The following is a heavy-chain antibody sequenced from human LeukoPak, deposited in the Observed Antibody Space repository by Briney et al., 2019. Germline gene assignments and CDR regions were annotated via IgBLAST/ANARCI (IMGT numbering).Heavy chain of an antibody. V-gene: IGHV1-69*04. CDR2: IIPILGIA. J-gene: IGHJ4*02. CDR1: GGTFSSYA. D-gene: IGHD5-18*01. Sequence: GASVKVSCKASGGTFSSYAISWVRQAPGQGLEWMGRIIPILGIANYAQKFQGRVTITADKSTSTAYMELSSLRSEDTAVYYCARVDSSLCLDYWGQGTLVTVFS. CDR3: ARVDSSLCLDY.